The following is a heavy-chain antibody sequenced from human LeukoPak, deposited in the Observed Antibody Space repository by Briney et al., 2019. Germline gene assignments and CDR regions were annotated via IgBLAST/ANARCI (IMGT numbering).Heavy chain of an antibody. J-gene: IGHJ4*02. CDR2: ISYSGLT. V-gene: IGHV4-59*08. Sequence: SETLSLTCAVSGASITNYYWSWIRQPPGKGLEWIGYISYSGLTSYNASLKSRVLISIDTSKNQFSLKLTSLTAADTAVYFCGRHSPNHNYATGGVDFWGQGTLVTVSS. CDR1: GASITNYY. CDR3: GRHSPNHNYATGGVDF. D-gene: IGHD4-11*01.